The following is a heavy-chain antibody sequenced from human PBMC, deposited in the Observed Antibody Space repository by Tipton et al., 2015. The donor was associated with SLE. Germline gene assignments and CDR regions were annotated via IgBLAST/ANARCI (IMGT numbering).Heavy chain of an antibody. CDR2: IYYSGST. CDR3: ASTMVRGDRTDY. CDR1: GGSISSYY. V-gene: IGHV4-39*01. D-gene: IGHD3-10*01. Sequence: LSLTCTVSGGSISSYYWGWIRQLPGKGLEWIGSIYYSGSTYYNPSLKSRVTISVDTSKNQFSLKLSSVTAADTAVYYCASTMVRGDRTDYWGQGTLVTVSS. J-gene: IGHJ4*02.